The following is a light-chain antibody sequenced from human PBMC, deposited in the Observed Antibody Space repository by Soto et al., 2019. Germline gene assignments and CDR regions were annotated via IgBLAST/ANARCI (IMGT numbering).Light chain of an antibody. CDR1: QTFSSH. CDR2: DAS. CDR3: QQRSTWPPVIT. Sequence: EIVLTQSPATLSLSPGERATLSCRASQTFSSHLAWYQQKPGQAPRLLIYDASKRATGIPARFSGRGSGTDFTRTISSLEPEDFAVYYCQQRSTWPPVITFGQGTRLEIK. V-gene: IGKV3-11*01. J-gene: IGKJ5*01.